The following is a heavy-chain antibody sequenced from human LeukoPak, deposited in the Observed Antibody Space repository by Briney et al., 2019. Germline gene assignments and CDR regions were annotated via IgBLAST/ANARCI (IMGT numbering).Heavy chain of an antibody. V-gene: IGHV3-7*01. CDR3: ASSKRGTYRFDAYDI. J-gene: IGHJ3*02. Sequence: GGSLRLSCATSGFTSTTYWISWVRQAPGKGLEWVANMRKDGKEIDYVDSVKGRFTISSDHAKRSINLQMSSLRVEDTAVYYCASSKRGTYRFDAYDIWGQGTMVTVSS. CDR1: GFTSTTYW. CDR2: MRKDGKEI. D-gene: IGHD3-16*02.